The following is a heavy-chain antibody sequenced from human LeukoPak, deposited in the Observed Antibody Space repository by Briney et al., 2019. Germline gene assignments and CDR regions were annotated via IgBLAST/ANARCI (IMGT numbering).Heavy chain of an antibody. CDR2: INPSFNST. J-gene: IGHJ4*02. D-gene: IGHD3-16*01. Sequence: ASVKVSCKASGYTFTNYYMHWIRQAPGQGLEWMGIINPSFNSTSYAQRFQGRVTVTTDTSTSTVYMQLSSLASEDTAVYYCARERRAWGEDFWGQGTLVTVSS. CDR3: ARERRAWGEDF. V-gene: IGHV1-46*01. CDR1: GYTFTNYY.